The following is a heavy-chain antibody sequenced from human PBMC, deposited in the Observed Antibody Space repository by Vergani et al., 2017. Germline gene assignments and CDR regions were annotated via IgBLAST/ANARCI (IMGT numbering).Heavy chain of an antibody. V-gene: IGHV1-69*09. CDR3: ARVALQFGQNNWFDP. D-gene: IGHD4-11*01. Sequence: QVQLVQSGAEVKKPGASVKVSCKASGYTFTGYYMHWVRQAPGQGLEWMGWIIPILGIANYAQKFQGRVTITADKSTSTAYMELSSLRSEDTAVYYCARVALQFGQNNWFDPWGQGTLVTVSS. CDR2: IIPILGIA. J-gene: IGHJ5*02. CDR1: GYTFTGYY.